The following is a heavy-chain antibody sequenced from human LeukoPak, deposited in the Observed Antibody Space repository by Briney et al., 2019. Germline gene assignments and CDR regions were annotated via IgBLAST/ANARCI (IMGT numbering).Heavy chain of an antibody. J-gene: IGHJ6*03. D-gene: IGHD3-3*01. CDR1: GYTFTGYY. V-gene: IGHV1-2*02. Sequence: ASAKVSCKASGYTFTGYYMHWVRQAPGQGLEWMGWINPNSGGTNYAQKFQGRVTMTRDTSISTAYMELSRLRPDDTAVYYCARDPNPRITIFGVVTPSYYYYYMDVWGKGTTVTVSS. CDR2: INPNSGGT. CDR3: ARDPNPRITIFGVVTPSYYYYYMDV.